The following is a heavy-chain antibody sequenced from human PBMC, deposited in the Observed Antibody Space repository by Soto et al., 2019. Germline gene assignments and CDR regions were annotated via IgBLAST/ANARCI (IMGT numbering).Heavy chain of an antibody. D-gene: IGHD2-2*01. CDR2: IYPGDSDT. V-gene: IGHV5-51*01. Sequence: PGESLKISCKGSGYSFTSYWIGWVRQMPGKGLEWMGIIYPGDSDTRYSPSFQGQVTISADKSISTAYLQWSSLKASDTAMYYCARPTNIVVVPAAEGPDYIDYRGQGTLVTVSS. J-gene: IGHJ4*02. CDR1: GYSFTSYW. CDR3: ARPTNIVVVPAAEGPDYIDY.